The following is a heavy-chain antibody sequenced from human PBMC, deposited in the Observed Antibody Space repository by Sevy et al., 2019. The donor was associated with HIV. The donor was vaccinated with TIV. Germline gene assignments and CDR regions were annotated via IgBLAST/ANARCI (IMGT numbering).Heavy chain of an antibody. CDR3: ARAYCGGDCYYDAFDI. CDR1: GGSISSSSYY. V-gene: IGHV4-39*01. Sequence: SETLSLTCTVSGGSISSSSYYWGWIRQPPGKGLEWIGGIYYSGSTYYNPSLKSRVTISVDTSKNQFSLKLSSVTAADTAVYYCARAYCGGDCYYDAFDIWGQGTMVTVSS. J-gene: IGHJ3*02. CDR2: IYYSGST. D-gene: IGHD2-21*02.